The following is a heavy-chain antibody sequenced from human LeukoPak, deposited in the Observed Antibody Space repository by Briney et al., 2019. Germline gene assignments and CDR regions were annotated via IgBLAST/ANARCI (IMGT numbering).Heavy chain of an antibody. J-gene: IGHJ4*02. V-gene: IGHV3-7*01. CDR2: MNDDGSVK. D-gene: IGHD2/OR15-2a*01. CDR1: GFTSSNSW. CDR3: ARDRAYSTYDY. Sequence: PGGSLRLSCTGSGFTSSNSWMTWVRQAPGKGLEWVADMNDDGSVKNYVEDVKGRFTISRDNAKNSLHLQMSSLRVEGTAVYYCARDRAYSTYDYWGQGTLVRVSS.